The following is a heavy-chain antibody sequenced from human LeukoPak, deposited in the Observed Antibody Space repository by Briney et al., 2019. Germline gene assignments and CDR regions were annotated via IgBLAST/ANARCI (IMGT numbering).Heavy chain of an antibody. J-gene: IGHJ4*02. CDR2: ISGSGGGT. D-gene: IGHD3-10*01. CDR1: GFTFSSYA. V-gene: IGHV3-23*01. Sequence: GSLRLSCAASGFTFSSYAMSWVRQAPGKGLEWVSAISGSGGGTYYAGAMKGRFSISRDNSKNTLSLLMNSLRAEDTAVYYCARELSGSGSYYEGYFDYWGQGTLVTVSS. CDR3: ARELSGSGSYYEGYFDY.